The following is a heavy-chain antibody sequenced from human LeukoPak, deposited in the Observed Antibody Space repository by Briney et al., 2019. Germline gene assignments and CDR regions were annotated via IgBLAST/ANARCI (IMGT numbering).Heavy chain of an antibody. J-gene: IGHJ6*04. V-gene: IGHV3-74*01. D-gene: IGHD3-10*01. Sequence: GGSLRLSCAASGFTFSSYWMHWVRQAPGKGLVWVSRIKSDGSSTSYADSVKGRFTISRDNAENSLYLQMNSLRAEDTAVYYCTRGYYYGLDVWGKGTTVTVSS. CDR3: TRGYYYGLDV. CDR1: GFTFSSYW. CDR2: IKSDGSST.